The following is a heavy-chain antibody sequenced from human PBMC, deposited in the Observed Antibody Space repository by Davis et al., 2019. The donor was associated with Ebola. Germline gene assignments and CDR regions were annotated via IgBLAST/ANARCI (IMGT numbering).Heavy chain of an antibody. Sequence: GGSLRLSCAASGFSFSSYNMNWVRQAPGKGLEWVSSISGSTYYIYYAVSVMGRFTISRDNAKNSLYLQMDSLRADDTAVYYCARGPILAALDYWGQGTLVIVSS. CDR3: ARGPILAALDY. CDR2: ISGSTYYI. D-gene: IGHD6-6*01. V-gene: IGHV3-21*04. J-gene: IGHJ4*02. CDR1: GFSFSSYN.